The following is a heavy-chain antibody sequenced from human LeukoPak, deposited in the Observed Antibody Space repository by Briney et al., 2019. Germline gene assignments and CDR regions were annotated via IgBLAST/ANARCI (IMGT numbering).Heavy chain of an antibody. CDR2: ISSNGGST. Sequence: GGSLRLSCAASGFTFSSYAMHWVRQAPGKGLEYVSAISSNGGSTYYANSVKGRFTTSRDNSKNTLYLQMGSLRAEDMAVYYCARVPVGATQAYFDYWGQGTLVTVSS. D-gene: IGHD1-26*01. CDR1: GFTFSSYA. J-gene: IGHJ4*02. V-gene: IGHV3-64*01. CDR3: ARVPVGATQAYFDY.